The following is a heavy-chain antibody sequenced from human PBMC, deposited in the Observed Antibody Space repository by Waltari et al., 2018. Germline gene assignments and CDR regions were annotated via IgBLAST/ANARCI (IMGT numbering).Heavy chain of an antibody. CDR1: GGSISSYY. J-gene: IGHJ6*02. CDR2: IYYSGST. Sequence: QVQLQESGPGLVKPSETLSLTCTVSGGSISSYYWSWIRQPPGKGLEWIGYIYYSGSTNYNPSLKSRVTMTEDTSTDTAYMELSSLRSEDTAVYYCEATGYYYGMDVWGQGTTVTVSS. CDR3: EATGYYYGMDV. V-gene: IGHV4-59*03.